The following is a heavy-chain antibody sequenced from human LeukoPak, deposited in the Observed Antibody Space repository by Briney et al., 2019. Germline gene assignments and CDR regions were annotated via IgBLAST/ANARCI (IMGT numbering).Heavy chain of an antibody. J-gene: IGHJ3*02. D-gene: IGHD4-17*01. CDR1: GASISSGVYY. CDR3: ARADYEGAFDI. CDR2: IYHSGST. Sequence: SQTLSLTCTVSGASISSGVYYWSWIRQPPGKGLEWIGYIYHSGSTYYNPSLKSRVTLSVDRSKNQFSLKSNSVTAADTAFHYCARADYEGAFDIWGQGTMVTVSS. V-gene: IGHV4-30-2*01.